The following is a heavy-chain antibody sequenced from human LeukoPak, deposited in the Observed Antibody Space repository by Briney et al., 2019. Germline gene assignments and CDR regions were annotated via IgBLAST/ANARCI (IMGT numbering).Heavy chain of an antibody. J-gene: IGHJ4*02. V-gene: IGHV3-30*02. Sequence: GGSLRLSCVASGFTFSSPGMHWVRQAPGKGLEWVAFIRYNGRTTYYADSVRGRFTISRDNSKNTVFLQMYSLRAEDTAAYYCAKEASRGSSFAYTPIEKPYYLDYWGQGTLVTVSS. CDR1: GFTFSSPG. CDR2: IRYNGRTT. CDR3: AKEASRGSSFAYTPIEKPYYLDY. D-gene: IGHD5-18*01.